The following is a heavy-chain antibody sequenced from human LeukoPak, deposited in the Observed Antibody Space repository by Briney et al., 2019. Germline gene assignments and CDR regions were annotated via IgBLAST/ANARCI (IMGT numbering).Heavy chain of an antibody. Sequence: GASVKVSCKASGYTFTGYYMHWVRQAPGQGLEWMGWINPNSGGTNYAQKFQGRVTMTRDTSISTAYMELSRLRSDDTAVYYCARDRAENSGYGYYYYMDVWGKGATVTVSS. D-gene: IGHD5-12*01. CDR1: GYTFTGYY. CDR3: ARDRAENSGYGYYYYMDV. J-gene: IGHJ6*03. CDR2: INPNSGGT. V-gene: IGHV1-2*02.